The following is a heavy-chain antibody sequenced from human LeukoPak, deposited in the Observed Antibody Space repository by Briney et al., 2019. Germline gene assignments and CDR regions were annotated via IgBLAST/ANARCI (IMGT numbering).Heavy chain of an antibody. CDR2: INPSGGST. J-gene: IGHJ5*02. V-gene: IGHV1-46*01. CDR1: GYTFTSYY. CDR3: ARAGENYYDSSGYYYA. D-gene: IGHD3-22*01. Sequence: ASVKVSCKASGYTFTSYYMHWVRQAPGQGLEWMGIINPSGGSTSYAQKFQGRVTMTGDTSTSTVYMELSSLRSEDTAVYYCARAGENYYDSSGYYYAWGQGTLVTVSS.